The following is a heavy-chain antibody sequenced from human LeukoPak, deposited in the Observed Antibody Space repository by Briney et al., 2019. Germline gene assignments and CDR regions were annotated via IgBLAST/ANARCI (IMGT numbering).Heavy chain of an antibody. CDR1: GYTLTELS. D-gene: IGHD6-13*01. CDR3: ARAETHSSSLEY. J-gene: IGHJ4*02. V-gene: IGHV1-18*01. Sequence: ASVKVSCKVSGYTLTELSMHWVRQAPGQGLEWMGWISAYNGNTNYAQKLQGRVTMTTDTSTSTAYMELRSLRSDDTAVYYCARAETHSSSLEYWGQGTLVTVSS. CDR2: ISAYNGNT.